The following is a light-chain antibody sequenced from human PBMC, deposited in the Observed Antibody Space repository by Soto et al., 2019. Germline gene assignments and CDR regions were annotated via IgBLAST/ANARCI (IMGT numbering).Light chain of an antibody. CDR2: GAS. V-gene: IGKV3-15*01. CDR1: QSVSSN. CDR3: QQYNNWPPIT. Sequence: EVVMTQFPDTLSVSPGERATLSCRASQSVSSNLAWYQQKPGQAPRLLIYGASTRATGIPARFSGSGSGTEFTLTISSLQSEDFAVYYCQQYNNWPPITFGQGTLLEIK. J-gene: IGKJ5*01.